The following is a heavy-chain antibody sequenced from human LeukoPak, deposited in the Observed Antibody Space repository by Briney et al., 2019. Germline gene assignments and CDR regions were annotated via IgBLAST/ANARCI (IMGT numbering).Heavy chain of an antibody. CDR1: GASISSGGYF. CDR2: IYYGGST. D-gene: IGHD5-24*01. V-gene: IGHV4-31*03. J-gene: IGHJ4*02. CDR3: ARSGRDGFTILHY. Sequence: SETLSLTCTVSGASISSGGYFWTWIRQHPGKGLEYIGYIYYGGSTNYKPSLESRVTISVDTSKNQFSLKLSSVTAADTAVYYCARSGRDGFTILHYWGQGTLVTVSS.